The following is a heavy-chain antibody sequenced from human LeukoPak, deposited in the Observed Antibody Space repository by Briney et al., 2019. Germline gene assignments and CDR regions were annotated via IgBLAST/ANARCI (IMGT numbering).Heavy chain of an antibody. CDR3: AREEDGDYYAY. Sequence: GWINPNSGGTNYAQKFQGRVTMTRDTSISTAYMELSRLRSDDTAVYYCAREEDGDYYAYWGQGTLVTVSS. CDR2: INPNSGGT. V-gene: IGHV1-2*02. D-gene: IGHD4-17*01. J-gene: IGHJ4*02.